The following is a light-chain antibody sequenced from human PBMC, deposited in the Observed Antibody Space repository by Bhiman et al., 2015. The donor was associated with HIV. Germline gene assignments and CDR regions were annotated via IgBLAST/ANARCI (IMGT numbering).Light chain of an antibody. Sequence: SYELTQPPSLSVSPGQTASITCSGDKLGNRYACWYQQKPGQSPVLVIYQDNKRPSGIPERFSGSNSGNSATLTISGTQAVDEADYYCQAWDSSTFYVFGTGTKVTVL. CDR3: QAWDSSTFYV. CDR1: KLGNRY. CDR2: QDN. J-gene: IGLJ1*01. V-gene: IGLV3-1*01.